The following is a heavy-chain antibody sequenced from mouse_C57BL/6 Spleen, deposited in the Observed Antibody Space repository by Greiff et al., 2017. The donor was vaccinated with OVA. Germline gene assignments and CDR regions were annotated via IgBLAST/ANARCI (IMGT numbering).Heavy chain of an antibody. V-gene: IGHV6-3*01. CDR1: GFTFSNYW. CDR3: TGGITTVVATGAY. J-gene: IGHJ3*01. Sequence: EVKVVESGGGLVQPGGSMKLSCVASGFTFSNYWMNWVRQSPEKGLEWVAQIRLKSDNYATHYAESVKGRFTISRDDSKSSVYLQMNNLRAEDTGIYYCTGGITTVVATGAYWGQGTLVTVSA. CDR2: IRLKSDNYAT. D-gene: IGHD1-1*01.